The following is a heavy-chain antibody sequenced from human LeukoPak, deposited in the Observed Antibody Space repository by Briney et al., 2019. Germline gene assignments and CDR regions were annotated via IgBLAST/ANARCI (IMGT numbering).Heavy chain of an antibody. J-gene: IGHJ4*02. CDR1: GFTFCSYA. CDR2: IIGSGGST. D-gene: IGHD6-13*01. V-gene: IGHV3-23*01. Sequence: GGSLRLSCAASGFTFCSYAVSWGRQAPGKGLEGVSAIIGSGGSTYYADSVKGRFTISRDNSKNTLYLQMNSLRAEDTAVYYCAKPPYSSSWYYFDYWGQGTLVTVSS. CDR3: AKPPYSSSWYYFDY.